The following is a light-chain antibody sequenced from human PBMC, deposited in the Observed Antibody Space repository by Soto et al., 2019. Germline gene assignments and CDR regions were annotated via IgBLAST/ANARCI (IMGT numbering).Light chain of an antibody. CDR2: GAS. Sequence: EIVLTQSPGTLSLSPGERATLSCRASQSVSSNYLAWYQQKPGQAPRLLIYGASTRATGIPARFSGSGSGTDFTLTISRLEPDDFAVYYCQQFGSSSFTFGPGTKVDIK. CDR1: QSVSSNY. V-gene: IGKV3-20*01. CDR3: QQFGSSSFT. J-gene: IGKJ3*01.